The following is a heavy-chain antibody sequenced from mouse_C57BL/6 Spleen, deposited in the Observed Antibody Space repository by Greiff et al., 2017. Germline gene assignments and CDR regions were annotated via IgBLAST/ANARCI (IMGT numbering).Heavy chain of an antibody. CDR1: GYTFTGYW. J-gene: IGHJ2*01. CDR3: SRRGSDYDKRYYFDY. CDR2: ILPGSGST. D-gene: IGHD2-4*01. Sequence: QVQLQQSGAELMKPGASVKLSCKATGYTFTGYWIEWVKQRPGHGLEWIGEILPGSGSTNYNEKFKGKATFTADTSSNTAYMQLSSLTTEDSAIYYCSRRGSDYDKRYYFDYWGQGTTLTVSS. V-gene: IGHV1-9*01.